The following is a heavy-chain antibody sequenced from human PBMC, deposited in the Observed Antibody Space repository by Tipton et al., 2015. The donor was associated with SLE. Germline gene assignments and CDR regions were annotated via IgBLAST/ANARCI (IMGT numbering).Heavy chain of an antibody. Sequence: TLSLTCAVSGDSIIGTNWWSWVRQPPGKGLEWIGEINHGGSTNYNPSLTSRVTISVDTSKNQFSLKLSSVTAANTAVYYCARGNYPDAFDIWGQGTMVTVSS. D-gene: IGHD1-7*01. V-gene: IGHV4-4*02. CDR3: ARGNYPDAFDI. CDR2: INHGGST. CDR1: GDSIIGTNW. J-gene: IGHJ3*02.